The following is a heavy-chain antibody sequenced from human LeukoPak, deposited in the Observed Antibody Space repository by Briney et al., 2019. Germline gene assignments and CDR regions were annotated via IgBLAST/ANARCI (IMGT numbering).Heavy chain of an antibody. CDR2: IRGSGSPR. CDR3: ARGIAGVAFDY. V-gene: IGHV3-48*03. Sequence: PGGSPRLSCAASGFAFSSFEMNWVRQAPGKGLEWVSYIRGSGSPRYYADSVKGRFTISRDNAKNSLFLQMNSLRAEDTAVYYCARGIAGVAFDYWGQGTLVTVSS. J-gene: IGHJ4*02. D-gene: IGHD1-26*01. CDR1: GFAFSSFE.